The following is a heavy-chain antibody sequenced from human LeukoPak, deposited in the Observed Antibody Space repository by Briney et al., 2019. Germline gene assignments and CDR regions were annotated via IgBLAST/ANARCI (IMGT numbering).Heavy chain of an antibody. CDR3: TRVLGSWFDP. J-gene: IGHJ5*02. V-gene: IGHV3-49*04. CDR2: IRSKAYGGTT. D-gene: IGHD7-27*01. CDR1: GFTFGDYA. Sequence: GGSLRLSCTASGFTFGDYAMSWVRQAPGKGLEWVGFIRSKAYGGTTEYAASVKGRFTISRDDSKSIAYLQMNSLKPEDTAVYYCTRVLGSWFDPWGQGTLVTVSS.